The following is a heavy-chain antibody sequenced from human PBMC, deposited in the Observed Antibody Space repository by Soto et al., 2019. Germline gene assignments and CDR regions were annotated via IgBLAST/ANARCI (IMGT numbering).Heavy chain of an antibody. CDR2: TSNSGST. Sequence: QVQLQESGPGLVKPSQTLSLTCTVSGVSITSSGYYWSWIRQHPGEGLEWIGFTSNSGSTSYNPSLKSRVTISVDQSSNQFSLNLKSVTSADTAVYYCARGGGSTKVDYWGQGTLVTVSP. V-gene: IGHV4-31*03. CDR1: GVSITSSGYY. D-gene: IGHD2-2*01. J-gene: IGHJ4*02. CDR3: ARGGGSTKVDY.